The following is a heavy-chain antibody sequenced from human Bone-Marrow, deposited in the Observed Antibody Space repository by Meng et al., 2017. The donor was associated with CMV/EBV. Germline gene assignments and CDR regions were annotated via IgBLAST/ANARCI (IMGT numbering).Heavy chain of an antibody. Sequence: GGSLRLSCAASGFTFSSYEMNWVRQAPGKGLEWVSYISSSGSTIYYADSVKGRFTISRDNAKNSLYLQMNCLRAEDTAVYYCAKGELLYYFDYCGQGTLVTVSS. J-gene: IGHJ4*02. CDR3: AKGELLYYFDY. V-gene: IGHV3-48*03. D-gene: IGHD1-26*01. CDR1: GFTFSSYE. CDR2: ISSSGSTI.